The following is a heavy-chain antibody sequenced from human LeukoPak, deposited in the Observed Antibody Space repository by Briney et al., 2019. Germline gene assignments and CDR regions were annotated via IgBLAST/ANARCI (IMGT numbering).Heavy chain of an antibody. Sequence: ASVKVSCKVSGYTLTELFMHWVRQAPGKGLEWMGGFDPEDGETIYAQKFQGRVTITADESTSTAYMELSSLRSENTAVYYCARDSGSWSGYSMTFADWGQGTLVTVSS. J-gene: IGHJ4*02. CDR1: GYTLTELF. V-gene: IGHV1-24*01. CDR2: FDPEDGET. D-gene: IGHD3-3*01. CDR3: ARDSGSWSGYSMTFAD.